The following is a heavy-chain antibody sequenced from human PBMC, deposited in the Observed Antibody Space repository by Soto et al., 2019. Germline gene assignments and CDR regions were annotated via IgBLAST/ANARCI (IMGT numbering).Heavy chain of an antibody. J-gene: IGHJ5*02. CDR2: IIPIYGTV. V-gene: IGHV1-69*06. CDR1: GGTFSSYV. CDR3: ARDLGGCSGGPCRYNRFDP. Sequence: GASVKVSCKASGGTFSSYVISWVRQAPGQGPEWMGGIIPIYGTVNYAQKFQDRVTIIADTSTSTAYMELSSLRSEDTAVYYCARDLGGCSGGPCRYNRFDPWGQGTLVTVSS. D-gene: IGHD2-15*01.